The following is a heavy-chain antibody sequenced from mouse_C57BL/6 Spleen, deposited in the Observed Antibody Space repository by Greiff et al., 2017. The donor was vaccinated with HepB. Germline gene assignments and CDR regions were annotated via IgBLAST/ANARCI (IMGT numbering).Heavy chain of an antibody. CDR3: ARVEGLSYGMDY. V-gene: IGHV1-54*01. Sequence: QVQLQQSGAELVRPGTSVKVSCKASGYAFTNYLIEWVKQRPGQGLEWIGVINPGSGGTNYNEKFKGKATLTADKSSSTAYMQLSSLTSEDSAVYFCARVEGLSYGMDYWGQGTSVTVSS. D-gene: IGHD3-3*01. J-gene: IGHJ4*01. CDR2: INPGSGGT. CDR1: GYAFTNYL.